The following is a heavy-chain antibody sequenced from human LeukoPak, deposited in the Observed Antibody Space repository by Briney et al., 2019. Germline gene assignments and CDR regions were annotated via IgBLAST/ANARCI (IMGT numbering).Heavy chain of an antibody. CDR2: ISGSGGST. CDR1: GFTFSSYA. V-gene: IGHV3-23*01. Sequence: GGSLRLSCAASGFTFSSYAMSWVRQAPGKGLEWVLAISGSGGSTYYADSVKGRFTISRDNSKNTLYLQMNSLRAEDTAVYYCAKEAPAAHTPLYYFDYWGQGTLVTVSS. D-gene: IGHD2-2*01. J-gene: IGHJ4*02. CDR3: AKEAPAAHTPLYYFDY.